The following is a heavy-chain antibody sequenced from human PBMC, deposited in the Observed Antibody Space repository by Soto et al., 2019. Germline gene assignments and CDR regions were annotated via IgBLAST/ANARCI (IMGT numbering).Heavy chain of an antibody. D-gene: IGHD5-12*01. V-gene: IGHV3-30*03. CDR1: GFTFSDCG. Sequence: GGSLRLSCAASGFTFSDCGVHWVRQAPGKGLEWVALISYDGSDKYYADSVKGRFTISRDNSKNTLYLQMNSLRGEDTAVYYCARGGGYSGYDPLDYWGQGTLVTVSS. J-gene: IGHJ4*02. CDR3: ARGGGYSGYDPLDY. CDR2: ISYDGSDK.